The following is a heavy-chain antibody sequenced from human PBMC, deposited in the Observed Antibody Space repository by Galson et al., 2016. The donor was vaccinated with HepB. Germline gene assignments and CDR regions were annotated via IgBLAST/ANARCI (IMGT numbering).Heavy chain of an antibody. Sequence: SLRLSCAASGFTFSGYPMHWVRQAPGKGLEWMAVIWWDGSEKYYAESVEGRFTISRDNSKHTLYLQVNSLRVEDTAVYFCSGGDNSGSYYVGDNWGRGTLVTASS. J-gene: IGHJ4*02. D-gene: IGHD3-10*01. CDR1: GFTFSGYP. CDR2: IWWDGSEK. CDR3: SGGDNSGSYYVGDN. V-gene: IGHV3-33*01.